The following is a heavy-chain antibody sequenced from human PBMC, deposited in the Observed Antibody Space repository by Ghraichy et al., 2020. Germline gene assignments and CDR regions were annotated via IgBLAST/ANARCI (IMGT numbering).Heavy chain of an antibody. Sequence: GGTLRLSCAASGFNLNNYAMSWVRQAPGKGLEWVSNIHLGNTSVFYADSVKGRFSISRDSVQDSLVLEMNNLRAEDTAVYYCAGLWGVVPTALVPLDVWGQGTTVTVSS. D-gene: IGHD2-2*01. V-gene: IGHV3-48*01. CDR1: GFNLNNYA. J-gene: IGHJ6*02. CDR3: AGLWGVVPTALVPLDV. CDR2: IHLGNTSV.